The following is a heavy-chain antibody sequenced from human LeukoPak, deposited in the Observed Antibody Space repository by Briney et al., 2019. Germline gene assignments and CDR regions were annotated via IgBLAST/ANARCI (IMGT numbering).Heavy chain of an antibody. Sequence: PSETLSLTCTVSGGSISSSSYYWGWIRQPPGKGLEWIGSIYYSGSTYYNPSLKSRVTISVDTSKNQFSLKLSSVTAADTAVYYCARPRSSSSRDAFDIWGQGTMVTVSS. CDR1: GGSISSSSYY. CDR2: IYYSGST. D-gene: IGHD6-6*01. J-gene: IGHJ3*02. V-gene: IGHV4-39*01. CDR3: ARPRSSSSRDAFDI.